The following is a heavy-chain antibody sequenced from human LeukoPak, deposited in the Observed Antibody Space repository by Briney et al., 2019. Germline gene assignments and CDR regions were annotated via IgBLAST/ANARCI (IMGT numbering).Heavy chain of an antibody. Sequence: SETLSLTCTVSGGSISSYYWSWIRQHPGKGLEWIGYIYYSGSTYYNPSLKSRVTISVDTSKNQFSLKLSSVTAADTAVYYCARDRGGIGNWFDPWGQGTLVTVSS. CDR2: IYYSGST. CDR1: GGSISSYY. D-gene: IGHD5-24*01. CDR3: ARDRGGIGNWFDP. V-gene: IGHV4-59*06. J-gene: IGHJ5*02.